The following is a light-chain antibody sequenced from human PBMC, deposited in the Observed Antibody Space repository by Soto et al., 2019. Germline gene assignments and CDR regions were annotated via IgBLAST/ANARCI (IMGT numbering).Light chain of an antibody. J-gene: IGLJ1*01. CDR2: EVS. V-gene: IGLV2-14*01. CDR1: SSDVGGYNY. CDR3: SSYTSSSTHYV. Sequence: QSVLTQPASVSGSPVQSITISCTGTSSDVGGYNYVSWYQQHPGKAPKLMIYEVSNRPSGVSNRFSGSKSGNTASLTISGLQAEDGADYYCSSYTSSSTHYVFGTGTKVTVL.